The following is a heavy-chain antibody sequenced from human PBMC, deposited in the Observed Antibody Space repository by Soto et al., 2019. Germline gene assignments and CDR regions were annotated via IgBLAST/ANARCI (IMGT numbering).Heavy chain of an antibody. J-gene: IGHJ5*02. D-gene: IGHD3-10*01. V-gene: IGHV1-69*06. CDR1: GGTFSSYA. CDR2: IIPIFGTA. Sequence: GASVKVSCKASGGTFSSYAISWVRQAPGQGLEWMGGIIPIFGTANDAQKFQGRVTITADKSTSTAYMELSSLRSEDTAVYYCAREFYYGSGSDNWFDPWGQGTLVTVSS. CDR3: AREFYYGSGSDNWFDP.